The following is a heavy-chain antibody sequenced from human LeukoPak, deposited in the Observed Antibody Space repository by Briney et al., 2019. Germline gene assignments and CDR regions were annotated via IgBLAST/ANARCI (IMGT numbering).Heavy chain of an antibody. CDR1: GFTFNRAW. CDR3: AKDGEGYS. D-gene: IGHD3-10*01. V-gene: IGHV3-7*01. CDR2: IKEDGSEK. J-gene: IGHJ4*02. Sequence: PGGSLRLSCAASGFTFNRAWMSWVRQTPEKRLEFVANIKEDGSEKYYVDSVKGRFTISRDNTKNSLYLQMDSLRVDDTAIYYCAKDGEGYSWSQGTLVTVSS.